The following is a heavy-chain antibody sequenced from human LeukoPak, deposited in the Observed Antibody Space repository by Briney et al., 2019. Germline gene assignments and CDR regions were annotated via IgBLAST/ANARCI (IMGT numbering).Heavy chain of an antibody. CDR1: GFTFSSYW. D-gene: IGHD2-2*01. J-gene: IGHJ4*02. Sequence: GGSLRLSCAASGFTFSSYWMSWVRQAPGKGLEWVANIKQDGSEKYYVDSVKGRFTISRDNAKNSLYLQMNSLRAEDTAVYYCAREDCSSTSCYYLDYWGQGTLVTVSS. V-gene: IGHV3-7*01. CDR3: AREDCSSTSCYYLDY. CDR2: IKQDGSEK.